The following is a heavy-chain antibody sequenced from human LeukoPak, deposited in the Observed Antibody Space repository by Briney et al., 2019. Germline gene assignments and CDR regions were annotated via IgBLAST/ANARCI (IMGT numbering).Heavy chain of an antibody. J-gene: IGHJ6*02. CDR1: EFTLGAFA. CDR2: IDKDGRKT. Sequence: GGSLRLSCAASEFTLGAFAMHWVRQAPGKGLEWVSLIDKDGRKTYYADSVKGRLTISRDNSKNSLYLQMTSLRTEDTAFYYCSTWAFYHSLDVWGQGATVTVSS. CDR3: STWAFYHSLDV. V-gene: IGHV3-43*02. D-gene: IGHD1-26*01.